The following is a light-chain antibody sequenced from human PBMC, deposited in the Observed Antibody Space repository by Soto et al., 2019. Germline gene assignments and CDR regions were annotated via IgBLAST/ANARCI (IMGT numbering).Light chain of an antibody. CDR2: YAS. V-gene: IGKV1-39*01. Sequence: DIQMTQSPSSLSASVGDIVTITCRASQGIRNDLGWYQQKPGKAPKLLIYYASSLQSGVQSRFSGSGSGTDFTLTIRSLQPEDFATYYCKQSYSTFTFGGGTKVDIK. CDR3: KQSYSTFT. CDR1: QGIRND. J-gene: IGKJ4*01.